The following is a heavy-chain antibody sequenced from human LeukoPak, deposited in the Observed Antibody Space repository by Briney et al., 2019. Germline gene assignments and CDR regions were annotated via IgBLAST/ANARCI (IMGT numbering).Heavy chain of an antibody. V-gene: IGHV3-74*01. CDR1: GFTFNSYY. CDR3: ARMAEYDRIGYYGYLPH. CDR2: LNGDGRSI. J-gene: IGHJ1*01. D-gene: IGHD3-22*01. Sequence: GGSLRLSCAASGFTFNSYYMHWGRQAPGEGLVWLARLNGDGRSITYADSAKGRFTISRDNAKNTLYLQINSLRVEDTAVYYCARMAEYDRIGYYGYLPHWGQGTLVSVSS.